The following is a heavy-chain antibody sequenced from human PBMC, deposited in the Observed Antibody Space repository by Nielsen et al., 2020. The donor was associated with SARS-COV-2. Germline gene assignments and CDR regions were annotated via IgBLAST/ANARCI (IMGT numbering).Heavy chain of an antibody. CDR3: ASCKGDGKYFDCEGFDY. Sequence: ASVKVSCKASGYTFTNYGITWVRQAPGQGLEWMGWINPQNGNTKYVQRLQGRVTMTRSTSTSTAYMELHSLGSEDTAVYYCASCKGDGKYFDCEGFDYWGQGTLVTVSS. V-gene: IGHV1-18*04. CDR1: GYTFTNYG. CDR2: INPQNGNT. J-gene: IGHJ4*02. D-gene: IGHD3-9*01.